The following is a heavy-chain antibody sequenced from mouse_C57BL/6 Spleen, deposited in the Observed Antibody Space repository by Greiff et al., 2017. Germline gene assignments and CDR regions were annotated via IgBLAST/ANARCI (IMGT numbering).Heavy chain of an antibody. CDR3: ARNYGPYFDY. D-gene: IGHD1-1*01. CDR1: GYTFTSYW. J-gene: IGHJ2*01. CDR2: IHPNSGST. V-gene: IGHV1-64*01. Sequence: QVQLKQPGAELVKPGASVKLSCKASGYTFTSYWMHWVKQRPGQGLEWIGMIHPNSGSTNYNEKFKSKATLTVDKSSSTAYMQLSSLTSEDSAVYYCARNYGPYFDYWGQGTTLTVSS.